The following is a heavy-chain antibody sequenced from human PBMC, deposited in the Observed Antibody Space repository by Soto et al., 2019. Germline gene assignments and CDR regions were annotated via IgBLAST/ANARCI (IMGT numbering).Heavy chain of an antibody. Sequence: EVQLVESGGGLVQPGGSLRLSCAASGFTFSSYWMHWVRQAPGKGLVWVSRINGGGVSTYYAESVKGRFTISRDNSKNTVYLQMNSLRAEDTAVYYCAKSPRYCTNGLCYPVYYFDYWGQGSLVTVSS. CDR1: GFTFSSYW. CDR3: AKSPRYCTNGLCYPVYYFDY. CDR2: INGGGVST. V-gene: IGHV3-74*01. J-gene: IGHJ4*02. D-gene: IGHD2-8*01.